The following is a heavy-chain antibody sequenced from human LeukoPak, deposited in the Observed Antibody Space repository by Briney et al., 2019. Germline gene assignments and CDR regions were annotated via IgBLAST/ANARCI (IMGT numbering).Heavy chain of an antibody. CDR1: GFTFSSYE. CDR2: ISSSGSTI. Sequence: AGGSLRLSCAACGFTFSSYEMNWVRQAPGKGLEWVSYISSSGSTIYYADSVKGRFTISRDNAKNSLYLQMNSLRAEDTAVYYSARSVGVTAYSGPYYWGQGTLVTVSS. D-gene: IGHD2-21*02. J-gene: IGHJ4*02. CDR3: ARSVGVTAYSGPYY. V-gene: IGHV3-48*03.